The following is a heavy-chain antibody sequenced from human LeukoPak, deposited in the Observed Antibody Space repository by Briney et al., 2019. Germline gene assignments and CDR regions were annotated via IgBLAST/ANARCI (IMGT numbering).Heavy chain of an antibody. CDR2: IYYSGTT. D-gene: IGHD5-12*01. J-gene: IGHJ4*02. CDR3: ARAHGSGGDYFDH. V-gene: IGHV4-31*03. CDR1: GGSISSGAYF. Sequence: SQTLSLTCTVSGGSISSGAYFWSWIRQHPGKGLEWIGFIYYSGTTYYNPSLKSRVTLSKDTSKNHFSLTLSSVTAADTAVYYCARAHGSGGDYFDHWGQGTLVTVSS.